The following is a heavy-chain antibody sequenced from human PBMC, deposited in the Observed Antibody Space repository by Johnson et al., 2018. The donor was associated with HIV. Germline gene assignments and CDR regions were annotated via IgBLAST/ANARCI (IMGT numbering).Heavy chain of an antibody. CDR2: ISYDGCNK. J-gene: IGHJ3*02. D-gene: IGHD1-7*01. CDR1: GFTFSRYS. CDR3: ARVEWELELLGAFDI. V-gene: IGHV3-30*03. Sequence: QVQLVVSGGGVVQPGRSLRLSCAASGFTFSRYSLHWVRQDPGQGLEWVAVISYDGCNKYFADSVKGRFTISRDQSKNTLYLQMNSLRAEDTAVYYCARVEWELELLGAFDIWGQGTMVTVSP.